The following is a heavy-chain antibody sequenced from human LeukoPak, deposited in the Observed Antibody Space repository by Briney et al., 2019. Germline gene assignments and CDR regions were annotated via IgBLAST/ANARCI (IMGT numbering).Heavy chain of an antibody. CDR3: ARDPPMTSRPGDWFDP. CDR2: IYSGGST. Sequence: GGSLRLSCAASGFTVSSNYMSWVRQAPGKGLEWVSVIYSGGSTYYADSVKGRFTISRDNSKNTLYLQMNSLRAEDTAVYYCARDPPMTSRPGDWFDPWGQGTLVTVSS. V-gene: IGHV3-66*02. D-gene: IGHD2-2*01. CDR1: GFTVSSNY. J-gene: IGHJ5*02.